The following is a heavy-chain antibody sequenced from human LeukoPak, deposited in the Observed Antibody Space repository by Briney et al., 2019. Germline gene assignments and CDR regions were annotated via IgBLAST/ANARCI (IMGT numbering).Heavy chain of an antibody. CDR3: ARHGEGSGFYGQFDY. CDR2: IYYSGST. D-gene: IGHD5-12*01. J-gene: IGHJ4*02. Sequence: SGTLSLSCTVSGGSISSSNYYWGWIRQPPGKGLEWIGRIYYSGSTYYNPSLKSRVTISVDTSKNQFSLKLSFVTAADTAVYSCARHGEGSGFYGQFDYWGQGTLVTVSS. CDR1: GGSISSSNYY. V-gene: IGHV4-39*01.